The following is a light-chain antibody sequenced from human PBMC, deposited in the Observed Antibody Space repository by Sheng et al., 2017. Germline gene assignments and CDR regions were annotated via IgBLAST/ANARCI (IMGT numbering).Light chain of an antibody. CDR3: QQYYSTPLT. J-gene: IGKJ4*01. V-gene: IGKV4-1*01. Sequence: DIVMTQSPDSLAVSLGERATINCKSSQSVLYSSNNKNYLAWYQQKPGQPPKLLFYWASTRESGVPDRFSGSGSGTDFTLTISSLQAEDVAVYYCQQYYSTPLTFGGGTKVEDQT. CDR2: WAS. CDR1: QSVLYSSNNKNY.